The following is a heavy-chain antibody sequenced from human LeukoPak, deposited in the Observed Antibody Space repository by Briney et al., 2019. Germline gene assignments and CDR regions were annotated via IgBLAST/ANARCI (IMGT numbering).Heavy chain of an antibody. CDR1: GFTFSSYA. Sequence: GGSLRLSCAASGFTFSSYAMHWVRQAPGKGLEWVAVISYDGSNKYYADSVKGRFTISRDNSKNTLYLQMNSLRAEDTAVYYCAKDYGDYGNDAFDIWGQGTMVTVSP. V-gene: IGHV3-30-3*01. CDR3: AKDYGDYGNDAFDI. CDR2: ISYDGSNK. D-gene: IGHD4-17*01. J-gene: IGHJ3*02.